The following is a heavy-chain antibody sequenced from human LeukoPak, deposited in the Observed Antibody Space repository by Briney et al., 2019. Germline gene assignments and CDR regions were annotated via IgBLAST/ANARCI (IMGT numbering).Heavy chain of an antibody. CDR1: GGSISSGSYY. V-gene: IGHV4-61*02. Sequence: PSETLSLTCTVSGGSISSGSYYWSWLRQPAGKGLEWIGRIYTSGSTNYNPSLKSRVTISVDTSKNQFSLKLSSVTAADTAVYYCARVIYDSSGYFDYWGQGTLVTVSS. CDR3: ARVIYDSSGYFDY. D-gene: IGHD3-22*01. J-gene: IGHJ4*02. CDR2: IYTSGST.